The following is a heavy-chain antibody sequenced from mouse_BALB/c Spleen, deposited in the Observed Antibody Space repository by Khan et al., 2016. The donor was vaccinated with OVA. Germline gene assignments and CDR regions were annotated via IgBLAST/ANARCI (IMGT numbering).Heavy chain of an antibody. J-gene: IGHJ3*01. V-gene: IGHV1-4*01. CDR2: INPSNGYT. Sequence: QVQLKESGAELARPGASVKMSCKASGYTFTSYTIHWIKKRPGQGLEWIGYINPSNGYTNYNQKFKDKATLTTDKSSTTAYLQLSSLTSDDSAVYNCVRDGGYHRNGGWFAYWGQGTLVTVST. CDR3: VRDGGYHRNGGWFAY. CDR1: GYTFTSYT. D-gene: IGHD2-14*01.